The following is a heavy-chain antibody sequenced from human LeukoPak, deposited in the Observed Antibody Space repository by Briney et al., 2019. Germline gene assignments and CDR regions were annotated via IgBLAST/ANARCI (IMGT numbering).Heavy chain of an antibody. V-gene: IGHV3-23*01. CDR3: AKEQSSSEGYNWFDP. D-gene: IGHD6-19*01. Sequence: GGSLRLSCAASGFTFSMYAMSWVRQAPGKGLEWVSGISGGGGRTYYADSVKGRFTISRDNSKNTLYLQMNSLRAEDTAVYYCAKEQSSSEGYNWFDPWGQGTLVTVSS. CDR2: ISGGGGRT. J-gene: IGHJ5*02. CDR1: GFTFSMYA.